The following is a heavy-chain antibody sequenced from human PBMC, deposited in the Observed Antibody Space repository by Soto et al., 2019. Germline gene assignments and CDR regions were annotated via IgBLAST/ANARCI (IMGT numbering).Heavy chain of an antibody. D-gene: IGHD1-26*01. CDR3: AGKVGATDY. Sequence: QVQLVQSGAEVKKPGSSVKVSCKASGGTFSSYTISWVRQAPGQGLEWMGRIIPILGIANYAQKFQGRVTXLAEKSTSTAYMELSSLRSEDTAAYYCAGKVGATDYWGQGTLVTVSS. V-gene: IGHV1-69*02. J-gene: IGHJ4*02. CDR1: GGTFSSYT. CDR2: IIPILGIA.